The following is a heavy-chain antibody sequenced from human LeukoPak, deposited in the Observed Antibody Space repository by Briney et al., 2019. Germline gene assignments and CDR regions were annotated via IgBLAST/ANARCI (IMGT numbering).Heavy chain of an antibody. Sequence: PSETLSLTCTVSGGSISSYYWSWIRQPPGKGLEWIGYIYYSGSTNYNPSLKSRVTISVDTSKNQFSLKLSSVTAADTAVYYCARAAPASVIHDAFDIWGQGTMVTVSS. J-gene: IGHJ3*02. CDR1: GGSISSYY. CDR3: ARAAPASVIHDAFDI. V-gene: IGHV4-59*01. D-gene: IGHD2-21*01. CDR2: IYYSGST.